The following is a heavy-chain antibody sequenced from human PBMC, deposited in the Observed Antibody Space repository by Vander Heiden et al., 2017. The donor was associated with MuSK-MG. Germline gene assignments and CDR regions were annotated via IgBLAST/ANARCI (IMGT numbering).Heavy chain of an antibody. V-gene: IGHV3-30*18. CDR2: ISYDGSNK. J-gene: IGHJ4*02. CDR3: AKAYLGGDYDY. D-gene: IGHD7-27*01. CDR1: GFTFSSYG. Sequence: QVQLVAPGGGVVQPGRSLRLSCAASGFTFSSYGMHWVRQAPGKGLEWVAVISYDGSNKYYADSVKGRFTISRDNSKNTLYLQMNSLRAEDTAVYYCAKAYLGGDYDYWGQGTLVTVSS.